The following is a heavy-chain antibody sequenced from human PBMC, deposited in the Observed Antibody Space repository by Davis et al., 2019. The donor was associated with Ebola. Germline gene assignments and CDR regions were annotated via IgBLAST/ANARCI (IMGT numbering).Heavy chain of an antibody. V-gene: IGHV1-8*01. Sequence: ASVKVSCKASGYTFTSYDINWVRQATGQGLEWMGWMNPNSGNTGYAQKFQGRVTMTTDTSTSTAYMELRSLRSDDTAVYYCARSGDFEAFDIWGQGTMVTVSS. D-gene: IGHD3-10*01. CDR1: GYTFTSYD. J-gene: IGHJ3*02. CDR2: MNPNSGNT. CDR3: ARSGDFEAFDI.